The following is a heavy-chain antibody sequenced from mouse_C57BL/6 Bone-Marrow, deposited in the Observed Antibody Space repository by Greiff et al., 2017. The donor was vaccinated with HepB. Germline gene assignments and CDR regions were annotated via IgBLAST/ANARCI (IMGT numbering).Heavy chain of an antibody. CDR3: ARNYYSNSYYAMDY. V-gene: IGHV2-9-1*01. CDR2: IWTGGGT. Sequence: VKLQESGPGLVAPSPSLSITCTVSGFSLTSYAISWVRQPPGKGLEWLGVIWTGGGTNYNSALKSRLSISKDNSKSQVFLKMNSLQTDDTARYYCARNYYSNSYYAMDYWGQGTSVTVSS. D-gene: IGHD2-5*01. CDR1: GFSLTSYA. J-gene: IGHJ4*01.